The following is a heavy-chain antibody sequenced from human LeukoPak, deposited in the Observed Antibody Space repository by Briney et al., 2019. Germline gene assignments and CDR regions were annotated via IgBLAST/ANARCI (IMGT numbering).Heavy chain of an antibody. CDR1: GGSISSYY. V-gene: IGHV4-4*09. Sequence: PWETLSLTCTVSGGSISSYYWSWIRQPPGKGLEWIGYIYTSGSTNYNPSLKSRVTISVDTSKNQFSLKPSSVTAADTAVYYCARQTLRYNWNLPFDPWGQGTLVTVSS. CDR2: IYTSGST. CDR3: ARQTLRYNWNLPFDP. J-gene: IGHJ5*02. D-gene: IGHD1-7*01.